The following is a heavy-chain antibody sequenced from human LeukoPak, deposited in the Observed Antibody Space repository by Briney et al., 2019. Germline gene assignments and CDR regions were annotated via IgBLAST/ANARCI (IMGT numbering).Heavy chain of an antibody. Sequence: VASVKVSCKASGFTFTSSAMQWVRQARGQRLEWIGWIVVGSGNTNYAQRFQERVTITRDMSTSTAYMELSSLRSEDTAVYYCAARCLKGSSAETTIDYWGQGTLVTVSS. V-gene: IGHV1-58*02. CDR3: AARCLKGSSAETTIDY. D-gene: IGHD6-6*01. CDR2: IVVGSGNT. J-gene: IGHJ4*02. CDR1: GFTFTSSA.